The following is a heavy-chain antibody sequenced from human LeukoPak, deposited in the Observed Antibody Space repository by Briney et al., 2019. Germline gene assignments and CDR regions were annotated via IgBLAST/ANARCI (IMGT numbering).Heavy chain of an antibody. CDR2: IYYSGST. CDR1: GYSISSSSYY. Sequence: SETLSLTCTVSGYSISSSSYYWGWIRQPPGKGLEWIGSIYYSGSTYYNPSLKSRVTISVDTSKNQFSLKLSSVTAADTAVYYCARDMGGGYCSGGSCSYTGAFHSRSQGTKDTVSS. J-gene: IGHJ3*02. V-gene: IGHV4-39*07. CDR3: ARDMGGGYCSGGSCSYTGAFHS. D-gene: IGHD2-15*01.